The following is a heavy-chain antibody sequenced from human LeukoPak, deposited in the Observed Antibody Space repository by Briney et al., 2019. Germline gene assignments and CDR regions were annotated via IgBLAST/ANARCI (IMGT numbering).Heavy chain of an antibody. V-gene: IGHV3-33*01. CDR2: IWYDGSNK. CDR1: GFTFSSYG. Sequence: GGSLRLSCAASGFTFSSYGMHWVRQAPGKGLEWVAIIWYDGSNKYYADSVKGRFTISRDNSKNTLYLQMNSLRAEDTAVYYCARAFGSSLIFDYWGQGTLVTVSS. CDR3: ARAFGSSLIFDY. D-gene: IGHD1-26*01. J-gene: IGHJ4*02.